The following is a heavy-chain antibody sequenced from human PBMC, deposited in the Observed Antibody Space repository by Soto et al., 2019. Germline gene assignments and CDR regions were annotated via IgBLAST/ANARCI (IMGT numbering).Heavy chain of an antibody. D-gene: IGHD3-22*01. Sequence: SETLSLTCTVSGGSISSYYWSWIRQPPGKGLEWIGYIYYSGSTNYNPSLKSRVTISVDTSKNQFSLKLSSVTAADTAVYYCARQAHPQSKFEYYYDSSGTYYYYYGMDVWGQGTTVT. J-gene: IGHJ6*02. V-gene: IGHV4-59*08. CDR2: IYYSGST. CDR3: ARQAHPQSKFEYYYDSSGTYYYYYGMDV. CDR1: GGSISSYY.